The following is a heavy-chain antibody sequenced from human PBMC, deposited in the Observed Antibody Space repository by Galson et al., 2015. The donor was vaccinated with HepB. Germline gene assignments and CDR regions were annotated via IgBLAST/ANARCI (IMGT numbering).Heavy chain of an antibody. CDR1: GYTFTSYG. J-gene: IGHJ3*02. CDR3: ARDRLGYNWNYPDAFDI. D-gene: IGHD1-7*01. CDR2: ISAYNGNT. V-gene: IGHV1-18*01. Sequence: SVKVSCKASGYTFTSYGISWVRQAPGQGLEWMGWISAYNGNTNYAQKLQGRVTMTTDTSTSTAYMELRSLRSDDTAVYYCARDRLGYNWNYPDAFDIWGQGTMVTVSS.